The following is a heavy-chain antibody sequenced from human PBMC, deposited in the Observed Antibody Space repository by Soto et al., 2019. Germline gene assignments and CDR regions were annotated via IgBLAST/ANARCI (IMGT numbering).Heavy chain of an antibody. Sequence: ASVKVSCKASGYTFTNYPITWVRWAPGQGLEWMGWISAHSGDTKYGQKFQGRVTMTTDTSISTAYMELSRLRSDDTAVYYCARALTIAVADFFDYWGQGTLVTVSS. D-gene: IGHD6-19*01. V-gene: IGHV1-18*01. CDR3: ARALTIAVADFFDY. J-gene: IGHJ4*02. CDR1: GYTFTNYP. CDR2: ISAHSGDT.